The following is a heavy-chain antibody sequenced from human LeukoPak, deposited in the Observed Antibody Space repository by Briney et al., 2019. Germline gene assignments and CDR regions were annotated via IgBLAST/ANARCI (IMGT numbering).Heavy chain of an antibody. J-gene: IGHJ5*02. CDR2: IYYSGNT. D-gene: IGHD2-2*01. CDR1: GGSITNYY. Sequence: PSETLSLTGTVSGGSITNYYWSWIRQPPGKGLEWIGYIYYSGNTNYNPSLKSRVTISVDTSKNQFSLNLSPVTAADTAVYYCARHLGYCSSTSFYSWFGPWGQGTLVTVSS. CDR3: ARHLGYCSSTSFYSWFGP. V-gene: IGHV4-59*12.